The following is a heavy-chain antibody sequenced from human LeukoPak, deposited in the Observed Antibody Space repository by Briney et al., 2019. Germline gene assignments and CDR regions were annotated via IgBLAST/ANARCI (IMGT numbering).Heavy chain of an antibody. CDR3: ARSSLERHYSFDF. CDR2: ISASGGTT. V-gene: IGHV3-48*01. Sequence: GGSLRLSCSTSGVTFSGYSMNWVRRAPGKGLEWLSYISASGGTTYYADSVNGRFTISRDNAKNSLFLEMNSLGVDDTAMYFCARSSLERHYSFDFWGRGTLVTVSS. J-gene: IGHJ4*02. D-gene: IGHD1-1*01. CDR1: GVTFSGYS.